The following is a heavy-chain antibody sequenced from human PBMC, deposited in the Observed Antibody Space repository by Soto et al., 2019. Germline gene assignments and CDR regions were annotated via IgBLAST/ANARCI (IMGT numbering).Heavy chain of an antibody. Sequence: PGGSLRLSCVVSGFTSSDFGMHWVRQSPGEGLAWVASISKDGLDRYYSESVKGRFTISRDDSKNTVFLQMNSLKVEDTAGYFCASPREGQWLVFDHWGQRTLVTVSS. CDR2: ISKDGLDR. CDR1: GFTSSDFG. D-gene: IGHD6-19*01. V-gene: IGHV3-30*19. CDR3: ASPREGQWLVFDH. J-gene: IGHJ4*02.